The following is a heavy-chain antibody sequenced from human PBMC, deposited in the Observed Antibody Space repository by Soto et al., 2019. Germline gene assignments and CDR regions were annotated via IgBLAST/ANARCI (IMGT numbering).Heavy chain of an antibody. D-gene: IGHD1-1*01. CDR1: GYTFTRYD. V-gene: IGHV1-8*01. CDR2: MNPNSGNT. Sequence: ASVNVSCKASGYTFTRYDINWVRQATGQRLEWMGWMNPNSGNTGYAQKFQGRVTMTRNTSISTAYMELSSLRSEDTAVYYCARGLRARTGTTNHYYYYIDVWGKGTTVTVSS. J-gene: IGHJ6*03. CDR3: ARGLRARTGTTNHYYYYIDV.